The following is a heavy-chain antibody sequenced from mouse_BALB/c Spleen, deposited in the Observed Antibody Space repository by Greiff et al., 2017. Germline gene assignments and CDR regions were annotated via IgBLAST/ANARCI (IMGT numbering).Heavy chain of an antibody. Sequence: VQRVESGAELVKPGASVKLSCKASGYTFTEYTIHWVKQRSGQGLEWIGWFYPGSGSIKYNEKFKDKATLTADKSSSTVYMELSRLTSEDSAVYFCARHEEAYYDYSAWFAYWGQGTLVTVSA. CDR2: FYPGSGSI. V-gene: IGHV1-62-2*01. J-gene: IGHJ3*01. D-gene: IGHD2-4*01. CDR1: GYTFTEYT. CDR3: ARHEEAYYDYSAWFAY.